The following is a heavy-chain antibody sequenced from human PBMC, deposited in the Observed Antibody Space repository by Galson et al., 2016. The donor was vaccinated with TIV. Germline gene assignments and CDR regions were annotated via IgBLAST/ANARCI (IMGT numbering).Heavy chain of an antibody. CDR3: ARDRRHCGNECFLRYYYGMDV. Sequence: SLRLSCAASVLIVTDNYMTWVRQAPGRGLEWVALIADDGSTFYSDSVKGRFTISRDSSKNVVNLQMNSLRPEDTAVYFCARDRRHCGNECFLRYYYGMDVWGQGTTVTVSS. CDR1: VLIVTDNY. J-gene: IGHJ6*02. V-gene: IGHV3-66*02. CDR2: IADDGST. D-gene: IGHD2-21*01.